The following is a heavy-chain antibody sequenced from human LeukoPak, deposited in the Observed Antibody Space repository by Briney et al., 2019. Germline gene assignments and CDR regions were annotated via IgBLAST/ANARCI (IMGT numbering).Heavy chain of an antibody. CDR2: MNPNSGNT. Sequence: ASVKVSCKASGYTFTSYDINWVRQATGQGLEWMGWMNPNSGNTGYAQKFQGRVTMTRNTPISTAYMELSSLRSEDTAIYYCATGGEKAATGDYWGQGTLVTVSS. CDR1: GYTFTSYD. V-gene: IGHV1-8*01. CDR3: ATGGEKAATGDY. D-gene: IGHD6-13*01. J-gene: IGHJ4*02.